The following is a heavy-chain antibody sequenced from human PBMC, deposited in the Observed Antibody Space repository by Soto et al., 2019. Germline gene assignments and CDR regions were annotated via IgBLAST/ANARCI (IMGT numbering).Heavy chain of an antibody. CDR2: IYPSDSDT. V-gene: IGHV5-51*01. Sequence: GESLNLYCTVSGDNFAVYFIAWVRQMPGKGLELMGIIYPSDSDTRYRPSFQGQVTISADKSISSAYLQWSSLRASDTAMYYCARGGVSTRTFDYWGQGTPVNLSS. D-gene: IGHD3-3*01. CDR1: GDNFAVYF. J-gene: IGHJ4*02. CDR3: ARGGVSTRTFDY.